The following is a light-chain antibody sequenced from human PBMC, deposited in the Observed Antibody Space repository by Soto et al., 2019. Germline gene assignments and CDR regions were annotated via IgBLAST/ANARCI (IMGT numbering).Light chain of an antibody. Sequence: EIVLTQSPATLSLSPGERATLSCRASQSVSSYLAWYQQKPGQAPRILIYAASSRATGIPDRFSGSGSETDFTLTISRLEAEDSAVYYCQQYDTSPRTFGQGTKVDIK. V-gene: IGKV3-20*01. CDR1: QSVSSY. J-gene: IGKJ1*01. CDR3: QQYDTSPRT. CDR2: AAS.